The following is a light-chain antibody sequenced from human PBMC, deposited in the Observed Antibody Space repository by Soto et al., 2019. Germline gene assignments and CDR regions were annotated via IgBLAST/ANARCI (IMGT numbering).Light chain of an antibody. CDR1: SSDVGAFNY. Sequence: QSALTQPASVSGSPGQSSSLSCIGTSSDVGAFNYVSWYQHHPGKAPQLIIYDVTSRPPGVSNRFSASKSGNTASLTISGLQAEGEADYYCSSYTARNTEVFGTGTKLTVL. CDR3: SSYTARNTEV. J-gene: IGLJ1*01. CDR2: DVT. V-gene: IGLV2-14*03.